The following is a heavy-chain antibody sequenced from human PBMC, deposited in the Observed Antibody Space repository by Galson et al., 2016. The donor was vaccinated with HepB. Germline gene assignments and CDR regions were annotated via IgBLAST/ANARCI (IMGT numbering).Heavy chain of an antibody. CDR3: VREDYGDDPIYYYYYGMDV. D-gene: IGHD4/OR15-4a*01. J-gene: IGHJ6*02. Sequence: SGFTFRSYSMNWVRQAPGKGLEWVSRINSDGSSTTYADSVKGRFTISRDNAKNTLYLQMNSLRAEDTALYYCVREDYGDDPIYYYYYGMDVWGQGTTVSVSS. CDR2: INSDGSST. CDR1: GFTFRSYS. V-gene: IGHV3-74*01.